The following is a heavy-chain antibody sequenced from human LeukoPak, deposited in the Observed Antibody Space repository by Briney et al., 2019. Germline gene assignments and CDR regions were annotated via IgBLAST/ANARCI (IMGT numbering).Heavy chain of an antibody. Sequence: ASVKVSCKASGYTFSNYYMHWVRQAPGQGLEWMGTINPSGGRTTYAQKFQGRVTMTRDTSTRTAYMELRSLRSDDTAVYYCATRGTRYSGSYLDPWGQGTLVTVSS. CDR2: INPSGGRT. D-gene: IGHD1-26*01. J-gene: IGHJ5*02. CDR3: ATRGTRYSGSYLDP. CDR1: GYTFSNYY. V-gene: IGHV1-46*01.